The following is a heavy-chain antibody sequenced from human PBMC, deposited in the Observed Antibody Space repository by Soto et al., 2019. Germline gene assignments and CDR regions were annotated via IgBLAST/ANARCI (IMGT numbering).Heavy chain of an antibody. J-gene: IGHJ4*02. CDR3: ARHRNFFAY. CDR1: GYTFNXYG. V-gene: IGHV1-18*01. CDR2: ISPYNGHT. Sequence: ASVKVSCKASGYTFNXYGITWVRQAPGQGLEWMGWISPYNGHTNYAQKLQGRVTMTTDTSTSTAYMELRSLRSDDTAVYYCARHRNFFAYWGQGTLVTVSS.